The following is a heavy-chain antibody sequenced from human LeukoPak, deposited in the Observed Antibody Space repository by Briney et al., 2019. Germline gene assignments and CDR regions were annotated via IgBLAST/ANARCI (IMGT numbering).Heavy chain of an antibody. V-gene: IGHV4-4*07. CDR1: GGSISSYY. CDR2: IYTSGST. J-gene: IGHJ4*02. D-gene: IGHD4-17*01. CDR3: ASGLNYGDYKLDY. Sequence: PSETLSLTCTVSGGSISSYYWSWIRQPAGKGLEWIGRIYTSGSTNYNPSLKSRVTISVDKSKNQFSLKLSSVTAADTDVYYCASGLNYGDYKLDYWGQGTLVTVSS.